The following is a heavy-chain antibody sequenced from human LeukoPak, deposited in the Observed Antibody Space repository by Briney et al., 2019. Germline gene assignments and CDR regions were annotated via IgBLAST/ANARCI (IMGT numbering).Heavy chain of an antibody. D-gene: IGHD2-8*02. V-gene: IGHV3-30*02. Sequence: GSLRLACGASGFTFSSSAMHWVRQGPGKGLEWVAYIAHHGNNKYYADSVKGRFTISRDNSKGSLYLQMNSLRADDTAVYYCAKDGSWSCTDWGQGTLVRVSS. J-gene: IGHJ4*02. CDR2: IAHHGNNK. CDR1: GFTFSSSA. CDR3: AKDGSWSCTD.